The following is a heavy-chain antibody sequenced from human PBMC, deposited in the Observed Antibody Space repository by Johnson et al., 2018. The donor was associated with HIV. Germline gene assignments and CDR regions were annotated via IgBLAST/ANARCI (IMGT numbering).Heavy chain of an antibody. V-gene: IGHV3-30*14. J-gene: IGHJ3*02. CDR3: ARETGFAIFGVVKLNAFDI. CDR2: ISFDGSTI. D-gene: IGHD3-3*01. Sequence: MKWVRQTPGMGLEWVAVISFDGSTIYYANSVAGRFTLSRDNSKNTLYLQMNSLRAEDTAVYYCARETGFAIFGVVKLNAFDIWGQGTMVTVFS.